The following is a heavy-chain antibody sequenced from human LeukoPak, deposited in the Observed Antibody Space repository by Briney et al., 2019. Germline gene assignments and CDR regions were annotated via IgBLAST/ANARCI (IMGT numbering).Heavy chain of an antibody. CDR2: IIPILGIA. Sequence: SVKVSCKASGGTFSSYAISWVRQAPGQGLEWMGRIIPILGIANYAQKFQGRVTITEDKSTSTAYMELSSLRSEDTAVYYCASVLAYYDSSGAFDYWGQGTLVTVSS. CDR1: GGTFSSYA. D-gene: IGHD3-22*01. J-gene: IGHJ4*02. V-gene: IGHV1-69*04. CDR3: ASVLAYYDSSGAFDY.